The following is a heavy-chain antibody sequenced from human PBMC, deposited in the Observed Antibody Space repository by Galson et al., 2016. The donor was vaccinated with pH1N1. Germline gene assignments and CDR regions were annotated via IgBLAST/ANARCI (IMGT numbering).Heavy chain of an antibody. CDR3: ARSSTGYFDY. CDR1: GGPLSSFY. Sequence: SETLSLPCTVSGGPLSSFYRSWIRPPPGKGLGWVGCIFYSGGPNYNPSLRSRVTISVDTSKNQFSLKLSSVTAADTAVYHCARSSTGYFDYWGQGTLVTVSS. J-gene: IGHJ4*02. V-gene: IGHV4-59*01. D-gene: IGHD2-2*01. CDR2: IFYSGGP.